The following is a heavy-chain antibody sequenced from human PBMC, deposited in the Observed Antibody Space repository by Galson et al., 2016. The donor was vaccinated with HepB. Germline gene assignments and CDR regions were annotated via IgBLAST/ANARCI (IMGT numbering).Heavy chain of an antibody. CDR1: GFTFSDFW. V-gene: IGHV3-74*01. CDR3: ARGCYWESIDY. Sequence: SLRLSCAASGFTFSDFWMHWVRQAPGKELVWVSHLNNDGSNTIYADSVKGRFTISRDNAKNTLFLQMDSLRADDTAVYYCARGCYWESIDYWGQGMLVTVSS. D-gene: IGHD3-22*01. J-gene: IGHJ4*02. CDR2: LNNDGSNT.